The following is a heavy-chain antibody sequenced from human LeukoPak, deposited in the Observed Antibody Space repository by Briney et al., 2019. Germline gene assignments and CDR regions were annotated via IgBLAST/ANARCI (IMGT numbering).Heavy chain of an antibody. Sequence: GRSLRLSCAASGFTFSSYAMHWVHQAPGKGLEWVAVISYDGSNKYYADSVKGRFTISRDNSKNTLYLQMNSLRAEDTAVYYCASKYYDFWSGYYVWGQGTLVTVSS. V-gene: IGHV3-30-3*01. CDR3: ASKYYDFWSGYYV. D-gene: IGHD3-3*01. CDR1: GFTFSSYA. CDR2: ISYDGSNK. J-gene: IGHJ4*02.